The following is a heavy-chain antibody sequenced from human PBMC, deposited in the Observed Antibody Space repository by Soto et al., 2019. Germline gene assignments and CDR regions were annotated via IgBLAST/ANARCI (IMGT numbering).Heavy chain of an antibody. CDR3: AREGVGYYDSSGYPTPDAFDI. CDR2: IIPILGIA. J-gene: IGHJ3*02. CDR1: GGTFSSYT. Sequence: SVKVSCKASGGTFSSYTISWVRQAPGQGLEWMGRIIPILGIANYAQKFQGRVTITADKSTSTAYMELSSLRSEDTAVYYCAREGVGYYDSSGYPTPDAFDIWGQGTMVTVSS. V-gene: IGHV1-69*04. D-gene: IGHD3-22*01.